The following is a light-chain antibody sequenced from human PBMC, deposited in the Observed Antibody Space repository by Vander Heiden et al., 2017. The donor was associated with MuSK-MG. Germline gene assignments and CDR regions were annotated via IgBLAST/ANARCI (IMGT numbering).Light chain of an antibody. Sequence: DIQTTQSPSSLSASVGDRVTITCRASQSISSYLNWYQQKPGKAPKLPIYAASSLQSPVPSTFSGCASRTAFTLTMSSLKPEDFATSYCLQCDTKLSTLGQGTKLEIK. J-gene: IGKJ2*01. V-gene: IGKV1-39*01. CDR2: AAS. CDR1: QSISSY. CDR3: LQCDTKLST.